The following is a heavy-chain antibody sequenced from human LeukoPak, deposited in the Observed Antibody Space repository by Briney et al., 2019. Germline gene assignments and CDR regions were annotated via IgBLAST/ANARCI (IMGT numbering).Heavy chain of an antibody. Sequence: SETLSLTCTVSGGSISSYYWSWIRQPPGKGLEWIGYIYYSGSTNYNPSLKSRVTISVDTSKNQFSLKLSSVTAADAAVYYCARCRLPNYYDSSGYLAYYYYGMDVWGQGTTVTVSS. J-gene: IGHJ6*02. CDR1: GGSISSYY. CDR2: IYYSGST. CDR3: ARCRLPNYYDSSGYLAYYYYGMDV. D-gene: IGHD3-22*01. V-gene: IGHV4-59*08.